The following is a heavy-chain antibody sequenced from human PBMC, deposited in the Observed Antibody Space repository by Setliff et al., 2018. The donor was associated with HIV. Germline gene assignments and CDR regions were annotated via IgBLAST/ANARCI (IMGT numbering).Heavy chain of an antibody. CDR3: ARISVASRYNSDMDV. CDR2: IRYDGSSE. D-gene: IGHD5-12*01. Sequence: GGSLRLSCAASRFTFSSYGMYWVRQAPGKGLEVVAFIRYDGSSENYADSVKGRFTVSRDNSKNTLYLQMNSLRPEDTAVYYCARISVASRYNSDMDVWGKGTTVTVSS. V-gene: IGHV3-30*02. J-gene: IGHJ6*03. CDR1: RFTFSSYG.